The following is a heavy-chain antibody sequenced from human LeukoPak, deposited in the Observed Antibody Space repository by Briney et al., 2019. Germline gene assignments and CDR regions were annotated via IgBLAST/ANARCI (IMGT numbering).Heavy chain of an antibody. D-gene: IGHD2-2*01. CDR3: AKGGRDDIVVVPAAIRNWFDP. Sequence: GGSLRLSGAASGFTFSSYAMSWVRQAPGKGLEWVSAISGSGGSTYYADSVKGRFTISRDNSKNTLYLQMNSLRAEDTAVYYCAKGGRDDIVVVPAAIRNWFDPWGQGTLVTVSS. J-gene: IGHJ5*02. CDR1: GFTFSSYA. V-gene: IGHV3-23*01. CDR2: ISGSGGST.